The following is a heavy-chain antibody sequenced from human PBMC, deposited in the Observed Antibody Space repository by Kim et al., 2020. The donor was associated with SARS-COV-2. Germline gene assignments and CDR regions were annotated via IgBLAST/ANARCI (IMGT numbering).Heavy chain of an antibody. D-gene: IGHD6-19*01. J-gene: IGHJ4*02. V-gene: IGHV3-23*01. Sequence: GGSLRLSCAASGFTITNYAMTWVRQAPGKGLEWVSTISGSDGSTYYAASVKGRFTISRDNSKNTLYLQMNSLRAEDTAVYYCANHALACTWYFEYWGQGTLVTISS. CDR2: ISGSDGST. CDR3: ANHALACTWYFEY. CDR1: GFTITNYA.